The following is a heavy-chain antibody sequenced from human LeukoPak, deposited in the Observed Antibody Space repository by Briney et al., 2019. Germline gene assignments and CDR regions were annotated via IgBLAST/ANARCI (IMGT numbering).Heavy chain of an antibody. CDR1: GFTFSDYY. D-gene: IGHD3-22*01. V-gene: IGHV3-23*01. CDR2: ISGSGGST. CDR3: AKDRDSSGSTPYFDY. Sequence: PGGSLRLSCAASGFTFSDYYMSWIRQAPGKGLEWVSAISGSGGSTYYADSVKGRFTISRDNSKNTLYLQMNSLRAEDTAVYYCAKDRDSSGSTPYFDYWGQGTLVTVSS. J-gene: IGHJ4*02.